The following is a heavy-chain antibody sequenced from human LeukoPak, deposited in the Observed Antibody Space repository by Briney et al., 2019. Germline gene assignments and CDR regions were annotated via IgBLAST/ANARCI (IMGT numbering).Heavy chain of an antibody. Sequence: GGSLRLSCAASGFTFSSYAMRWVLQAPGKGLEWVSIISNSGVRTYYADSVKGRFTISRDNSRNTAYLQMHSLRAEDTAIYYCAKDFSSEDDRYYYYGLDVWGQGTTVTVSS. J-gene: IGHJ6*02. CDR1: GFTFSSYA. V-gene: IGHV3-23*01. CDR2: ISNSGVRT. D-gene: IGHD3-9*01. CDR3: AKDFSSEDDRYYYYGLDV.